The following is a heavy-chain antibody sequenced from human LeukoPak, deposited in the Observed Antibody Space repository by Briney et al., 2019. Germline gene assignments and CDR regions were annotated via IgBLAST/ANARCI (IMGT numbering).Heavy chain of an antibody. CDR2: IDYSGSA. Sequence: SETLSLTCTVSGGSISNYYWSWIRQPPGKGLEWIGYIDYSGSANSNPSLKSRVTISVDTSKNQFSLKLTSVTAADTAVYYCARVYRDDFWSGYSTHFDYWGQGTLVTVSS. CDR1: GGSISNYY. CDR3: ARVYRDDFWSGYSTHFDY. V-gene: IGHV4-59*01. D-gene: IGHD3-3*01. J-gene: IGHJ4*02.